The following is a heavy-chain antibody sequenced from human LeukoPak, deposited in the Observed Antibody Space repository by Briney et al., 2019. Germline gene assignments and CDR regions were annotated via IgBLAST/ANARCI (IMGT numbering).Heavy chain of an antibody. Sequence: QSGGSLRLSCTASGFTFTSYTMAWVRQAPGKGLEWVSVISDSGGDTHFADSLKGRFTISRDNSKNTLYLQMNSLRAEDTAVYYCAKGQTSYTRHFDYWGQGTLVTVSS. J-gene: IGHJ4*02. CDR1: GFTFTSYT. CDR3: AKGQTSYTRHFDY. V-gene: IGHV3-23*01. D-gene: IGHD3-16*02. CDR2: ISDSGGDT.